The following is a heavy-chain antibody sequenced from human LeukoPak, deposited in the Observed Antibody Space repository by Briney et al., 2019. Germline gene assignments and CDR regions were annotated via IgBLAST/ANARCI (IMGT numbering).Heavy chain of an antibody. CDR2: INPNSGGT. V-gene: IGHV1-2*02. J-gene: IGHJ6*03. Sequence: GASVKVSCKASGYTFTGYYMHWVRQAPGQGLEWMGWINPNSGGTNYAQKFQGRVTMTRDTSISTAYMELSRLRSDDTAVYYCARDLRLGYYYYYYMDVWGKGTTVTISS. CDR3: ARDLRLGYYYYYYMDV. D-gene: IGHD1-26*01. CDR1: GYTFTGYY.